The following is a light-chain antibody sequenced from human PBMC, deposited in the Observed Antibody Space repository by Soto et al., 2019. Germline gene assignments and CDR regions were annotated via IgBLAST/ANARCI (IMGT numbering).Light chain of an antibody. CDR3: QQYGSSPET. CDR1: QSVSSNY. Sequence: EIVLTQSPGTLSLSPGERATLSYRASQSVSSNYLAWYQQKPGQAPRLLIYGASSRATGIPDRFSGSGSGTDFTLTIRRLEPEDFAVYYCQQYGSSPETFGQGTKVDIK. J-gene: IGKJ1*01. CDR2: GAS. V-gene: IGKV3-20*01.